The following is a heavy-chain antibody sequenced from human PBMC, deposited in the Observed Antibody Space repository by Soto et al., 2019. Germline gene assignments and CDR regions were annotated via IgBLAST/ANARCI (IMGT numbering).Heavy chain of an antibody. CDR3: AKDLMDDIVATISDY. D-gene: IGHD5-12*01. J-gene: IGHJ4*02. Sequence: PGGSLRLSCAASGFTFSSYAMSWVRQAPGKGLEWVSAISGSGGSTYYADSVKGRFTISRDNSKNTLYLQMNSLRAEDTAVYYCAKDLMDDIVATISDYWGQGTLVTVSS. CDR1: GFTFSSYA. V-gene: IGHV3-23*01. CDR2: ISGSGGST.